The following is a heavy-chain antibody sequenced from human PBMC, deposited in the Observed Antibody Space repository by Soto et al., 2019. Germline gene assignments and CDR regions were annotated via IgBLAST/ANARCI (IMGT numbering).Heavy chain of an antibody. CDR3: ANRGIVGATNPNYYFDY. D-gene: IGHD1-26*01. J-gene: IGHJ4*02. Sequence: SETLSLTCTVSGGSISSSSYYWGWIRQPPGKGLEWIGSIYYSGSTYYNPSLKSRVTISVDTSKNQFSLKLSSVTAADTAVYYCANRGIVGATNPNYYFDYWGQGTLVTVSS. V-gene: IGHV4-39*01. CDR2: IYYSGST. CDR1: GGSISSSSYY.